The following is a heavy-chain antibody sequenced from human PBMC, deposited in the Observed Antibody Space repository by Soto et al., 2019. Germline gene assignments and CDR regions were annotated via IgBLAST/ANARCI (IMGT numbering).Heavy chain of an antibody. CDR2: IIPMFGTP. J-gene: IGHJ4*02. CDR3: AVNAGTAGAYYFED. Sequence: QVQLVQSGAEVRKPGSSVKVSCKASGGTFTSYVISWVRQAPGQGPEWMGGIIPMFGTPDYAQRFQGRVTITADESTNTAYMELHSLRSEDTALYYCAVNAGTAGAYYFEDWVQGTLVTGST. D-gene: IGHD6-13*01. V-gene: IGHV1-69*01. CDR1: GGTFTSYV.